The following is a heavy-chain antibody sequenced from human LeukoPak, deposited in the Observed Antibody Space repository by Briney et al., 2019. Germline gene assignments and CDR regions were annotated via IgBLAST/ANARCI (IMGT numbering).Heavy chain of an antibody. V-gene: IGHV4-4*07. CDR2: IYPSGST. J-gene: IGHJ4*02. Sequence: PSETLSLTCTVSGGSISSYYWSWIRQPAGEGLEWMGRIYPSGSTNYNPSLKSRVTLSVDTSKNQFSLKLSSATAADTAVYYCARHDYDFWSGPADYWGQGTLVTVSS. CDR3: ARHDYDFWSGPADY. D-gene: IGHD3-3*01. CDR1: GGSISSYY.